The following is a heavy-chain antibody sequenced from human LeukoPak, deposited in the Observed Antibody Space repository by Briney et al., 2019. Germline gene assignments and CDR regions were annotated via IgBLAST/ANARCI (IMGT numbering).Heavy chain of an antibody. J-gene: IGHJ4*02. CDR2: IFYTGST. CDR1: GGSISSSSYY. V-gene: IGHV4-39*01. CDR3: ARHGSSVSGHYVSSDY. D-gene: IGHD3-22*01. Sequence: PSETLSLTCTVSGGSISSSSYYWGWIRQPPGKGLEWIGSIFYTGSTYSNPSLKSRVTISVDTSKNQFSLKLSSVTAADTAVYYCARHGSSVSGHYVSSDYWGQGTLVTVSS.